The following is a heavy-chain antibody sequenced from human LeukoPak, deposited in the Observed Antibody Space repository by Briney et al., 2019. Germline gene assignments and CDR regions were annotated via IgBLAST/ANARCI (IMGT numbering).Heavy chain of an antibody. CDR1: GGSISGWY. D-gene: IGHD4-23*01. CDR3: ARQTSLPGFAGGLGFNY. Sequence: SETLSLTCSVSGGSISGWYWSWIRQPPGKGLEWIGDIYGSGSTNSNASLKSRVTISLGTSRNRISLNLTSVTATDTAVYYCARQTSLPGFAGGLGFNYWGPGTLVSVSS. J-gene: IGHJ4*02. V-gene: IGHV4-59*08. CDR2: IYGSGST.